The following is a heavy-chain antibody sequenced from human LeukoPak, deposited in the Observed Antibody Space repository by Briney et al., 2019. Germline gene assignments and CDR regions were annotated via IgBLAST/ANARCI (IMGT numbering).Heavy chain of an antibody. V-gene: IGHV4-39*07. CDR1: GDSVSSSSYY. D-gene: IGHD3-22*01. CDR3: AREGHYYYDSSGYYSSYYYYYMDV. J-gene: IGHJ6*03. CDR2: MYYSGSI. Sequence: PSETLSLTCTVSGDSVSSSSYYWGWIRQPPGKGLEWIGSMYYSGSIYYNASLKSRVTISVDTSEKQFSLKLSSMTAADTAVYYCAREGHYYYDSSGYYSSYYYYYMDVWGKGTTVTVSS.